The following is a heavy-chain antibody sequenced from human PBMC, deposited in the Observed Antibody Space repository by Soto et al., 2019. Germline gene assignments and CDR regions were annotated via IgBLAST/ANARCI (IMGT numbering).Heavy chain of an antibody. CDR1: GYTFTSYG. CDR2: SSGYNGNT. J-gene: IGHJ5*02. V-gene: IGHV1-18*01. D-gene: IGHD3-22*01. CDR3: ARVKGSGYHNCFAP. Sequence: ASVKVSCKASGYTFTSYGISWVRQAPGQGLEWMGWSSGYNGNTNYAQKLQGRVTMTTDTSTSTAYMELRSLRSDDTAVYYCARVKGSGYHNCFAPWGQGTLFTVSS.